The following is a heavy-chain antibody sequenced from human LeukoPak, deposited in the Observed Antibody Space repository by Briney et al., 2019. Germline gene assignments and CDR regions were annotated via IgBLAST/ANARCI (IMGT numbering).Heavy chain of an antibody. J-gene: IGHJ4*02. V-gene: IGHV4-4*07. CDR1: GGSISSYY. D-gene: IGHD2-2*01. CDR2: IYTSGST. CDR3: ARYCSSTSCLGAHDY. Sequence: SETLSLTCTVSGGSISSYYWSWIRQPAGKGLEWIGRIYTSGSTNYNPSLKSRVTMSVDTSKNQFSLKLSSVTAADTAVYYCARYCSSTSCLGAHDYWGQGTLVTVSS.